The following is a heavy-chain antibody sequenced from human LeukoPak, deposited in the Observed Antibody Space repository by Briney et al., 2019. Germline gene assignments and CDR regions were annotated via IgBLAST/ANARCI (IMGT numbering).Heavy chain of an antibody. CDR1: GFTVSSNY. CDR3: AKSRSGSPNYYFDN. Sequence: GGSLRLSCAASGFTVSSNYMTWVRQAPGKGLEWVSVIYSGGNTYYSDNTYYADSVKGRFTISRDNSKNTLNFQMNSLRAEDTAVYYCAKSRSGSPNYYFDNWGPGTLVSVSS. CDR2: IYSGGNTYYSDNT. J-gene: IGHJ4*02. V-gene: IGHV3-23*01. D-gene: IGHD5-12*01.